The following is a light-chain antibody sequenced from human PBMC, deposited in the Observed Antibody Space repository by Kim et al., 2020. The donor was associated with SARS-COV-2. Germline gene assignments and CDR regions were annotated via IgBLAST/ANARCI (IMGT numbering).Light chain of an antibody. CDR2: AAS. CDR3: QKDNSAPWT. J-gene: IGKJ1*01. CDR1: QDIANS. V-gene: IGKV1-27*01. Sequence: DIQMTQSPSSLSASVGDRVTITCRASQDIANSLAWYQQKPGKVPKVLIYAASTLQSGVPSRFSGGGSGTEFTLTIGSLQTEDVATYFWQKDNSAPWTFGPGTKVDIK.